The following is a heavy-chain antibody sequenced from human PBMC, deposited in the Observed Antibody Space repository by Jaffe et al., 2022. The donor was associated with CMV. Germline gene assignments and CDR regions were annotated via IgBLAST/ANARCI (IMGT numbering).Heavy chain of an antibody. D-gene: IGHD3-10*01. CDR1: GFTFSSYA. V-gene: IGHV3-23*01. CDR3: ATRLKYYGSGGPTEFDP. CDR2: ISGSGGST. Sequence: EVQLLESGGGLVQPGGSLRLSCAASGFTFSSYAMSWVRQAPGKGLEWVSAISGSGGSTYYADSVKGRFTISRDNSKNTLYLQMNSLRAEDTAVYYCATRLKYYGSGGPTEFDPWGQGTLVTVSS. J-gene: IGHJ5*02.